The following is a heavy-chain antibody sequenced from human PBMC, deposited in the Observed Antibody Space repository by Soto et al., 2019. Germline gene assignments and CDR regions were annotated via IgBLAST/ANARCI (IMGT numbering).Heavy chain of an antibody. CDR1: GFSVSDNF. CDR2: IFPDGST. Sequence: EVQLMESGGGLVQPGGSLRLSCAASGFSVSDNFMNWVRQAPEKGLEWVSVIFPDGSTYYTDSVKGRFTISRDISKNTVYLQMNSLRADDTAAYFCARTALSHAFVDCWGQGTLITVSS. J-gene: IGHJ4*02. CDR3: ARTALSHAFVDC. D-gene: IGHD3-10*01. V-gene: IGHV3-66*01.